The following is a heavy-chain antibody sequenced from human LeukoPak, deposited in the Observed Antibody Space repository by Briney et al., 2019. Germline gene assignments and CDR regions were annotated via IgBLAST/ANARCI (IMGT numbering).Heavy chain of an antibody. D-gene: IGHD2-2*01. V-gene: IGHV3-21*01. Sequence: GGSLRLSCAASGFTFSSYSMNWVRQAPGKGLEWVSSISSSSSYIYYADSVKGRFTISRDNAKNSLYLQMNSLRAEDTAVYYCAREGDIVVVPADLDYWGQGTLDTVSS. CDR1: GFTFSSYS. J-gene: IGHJ4*02. CDR3: AREGDIVVVPADLDY. CDR2: ISSSSSYI.